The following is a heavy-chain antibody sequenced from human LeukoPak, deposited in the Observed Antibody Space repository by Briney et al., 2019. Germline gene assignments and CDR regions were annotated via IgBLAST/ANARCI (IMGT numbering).Heavy chain of an antibody. Sequence: GESLKISCKGSGYSFTTYWIGWVRQMPGKGLEWMGIIYPGDSDTRYSPSFQGQVTISADKSFSTAYLQWSSLKASDTAMYHCARHDPYGSETYTLDYWGQGTLVTVAS. D-gene: IGHD3-10*01. CDR1: GYSFTTYW. CDR3: ARHDPYGSETYTLDY. CDR2: IYPGDSDT. V-gene: IGHV5-51*01. J-gene: IGHJ4*02.